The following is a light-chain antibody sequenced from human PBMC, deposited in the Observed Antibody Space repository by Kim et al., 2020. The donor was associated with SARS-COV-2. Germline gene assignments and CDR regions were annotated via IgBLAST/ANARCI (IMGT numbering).Light chain of an antibody. J-gene: IGKJ4*01. CDR3: HQYNNWPLT. CDR2: QIS. CDR1: QSVSDN. V-gene: IGKV3-15*01. Sequence: VSPGEGATLSCRASQSVSDNLAWYRQKPGQAPRLLIYQISTRATGVPVRFSGSGSGTEFTLTISSLQSEDFAVYYCHQYNNWPLTFGGGTKVDIK.